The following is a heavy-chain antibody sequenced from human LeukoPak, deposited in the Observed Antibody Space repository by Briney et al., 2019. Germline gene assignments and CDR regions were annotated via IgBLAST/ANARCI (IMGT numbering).Heavy chain of an antibody. D-gene: IGHD2-2*01. CDR3: ARDRTAMHYSDY. Sequence: GGSLRLSCAASGFTFSSYAMTWVRQAPGKGLEWVAAISGSGSTTYSADFAKGRFIISRDNSKSTLYLQMNSLRVEDTAVYYCARDRTAMHYSDYWGQGTLVTVSS. CDR1: GFTFSSYA. J-gene: IGHJ4*02. CDR2: ISGSGSTT. V-gene: IGHV3-23*01.